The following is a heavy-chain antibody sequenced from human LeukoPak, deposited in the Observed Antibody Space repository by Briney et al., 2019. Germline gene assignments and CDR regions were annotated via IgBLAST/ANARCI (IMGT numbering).Heavy chain of an antibody. CDR1: GFTVSSNY. CDR2: IYSGGST. J-gene: IGHJ4*02. D-gene: IGHD1-26*01. V-gene: IGHV3-66*02. CDR3: ARELH. Sequence: GXXLRLSCAASGFTVSSNYMSWVRQAPGKGLEWVSIIYSGGSTYYSDSVKGRFTISRDNSKNTLYLQMNSLRVEDTAVYHCARELHWGQGTLVTVSS.